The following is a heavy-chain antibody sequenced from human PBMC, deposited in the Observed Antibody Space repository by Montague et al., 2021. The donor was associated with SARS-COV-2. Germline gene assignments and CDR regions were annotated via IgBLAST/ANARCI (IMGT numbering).Heavy chain of an antibody. D-gene: IGHD7-27*01. V-gene: IGHV4-31*03. Sequence: TLSLTRTVSGGSISGDNYYWTWICQHPGKGLEWIAYIYYTGSTYYNPSLQSRLRTSLDTSKNQFSLTLTSVTAADTAIYYCARNRGWGSRGAGYIDLWGRGTLVTVSS. CDR2: IYYTGST. J-gene: IGHJ2*01. CDR3: ARNRGWGSRGAGYIDL. CDR1: GGSISGDNYY.